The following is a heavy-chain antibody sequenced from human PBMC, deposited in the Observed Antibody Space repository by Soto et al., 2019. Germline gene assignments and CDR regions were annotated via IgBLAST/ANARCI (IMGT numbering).Heavy chain of an antibody. V-gene: IGHV4-31*03. CDR3: ASELGYYYDRRGVDY. D-gene: IGHD3-22*01. Sequence: QVQLQESGPGLVKPSQTLSLTCTVSGGSISSGGYYWSWIRQHPGKGLEWIGYIYYSGSTSYNPSVKSRVIISVDTSKNQFSLKLSSVTAADTAVYYCASELGYYYDRRGVDYWGQGTLVTVSS. CDR1: GGSISSGGYY. J-gene: IGHJ4*02. CDR2: IYYSGST.